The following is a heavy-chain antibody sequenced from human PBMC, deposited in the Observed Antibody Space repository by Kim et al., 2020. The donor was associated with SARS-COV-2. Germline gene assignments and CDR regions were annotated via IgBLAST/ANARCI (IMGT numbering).Heavy chain of an antibody. V-gene: IGHV5-51*01. CDR2: IYPGDSDT. Sequence: GESLKISCKGSGYSFTSYWIGWVRQMPGKGLEWMGIIYPGDSDTRYSPSFQGQVTISADKSISTAYLQWSSLKASDTAMYYCARRIAARERHVGDYFDYWGQGTLVTVSS. D-gene: IGHD6-6*01. CDR3: ARRIAARERHVGDYFDY. J-gene: IGHJ4*02. CDR1: GYSFTSYW.